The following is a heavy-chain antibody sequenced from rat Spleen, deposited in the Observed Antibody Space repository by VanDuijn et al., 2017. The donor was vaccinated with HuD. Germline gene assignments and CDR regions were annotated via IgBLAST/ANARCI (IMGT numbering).Heavy chain of an antibody. CDR3: TTRPYYSSLNWFPY. Sequence: EVQLVESGGGLVQPGRSLKLSCAASGFTFSDYGMAWVRQAPTKGLEWVATISSDGSSTYYRDSVKGRFTISRDNAKDTLFLQMDSLRSEDTATYYCTTRPYYSSLNWFPYWGQGTLVTVSS. V-gene: IGHV5-29*01. CDR2: ISSDGSST. D-gene: IGHD1-2*01. J-gene: IGHJ3*01. CDR1: GFTFSDYG.